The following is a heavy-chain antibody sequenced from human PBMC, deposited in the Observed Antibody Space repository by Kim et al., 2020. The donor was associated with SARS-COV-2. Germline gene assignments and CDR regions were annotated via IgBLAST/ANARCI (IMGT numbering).Heavy chain of an antibody. Sequence: KGRFTISRDNSKNTLYLQMNSLRAEDTAVYYCARDQGYDSRGYYYYYMDVWGKGTTVTVSS. J-gene: IGHJ6*03. D-gene: IGHD5-12*01. V-gene: IGHV3-30*01. CDR3: ARDQGYDSRGYYYYYMDV.